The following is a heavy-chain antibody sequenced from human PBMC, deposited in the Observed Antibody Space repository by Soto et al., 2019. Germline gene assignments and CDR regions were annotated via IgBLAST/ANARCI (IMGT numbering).Heavy chain of an antibody. Sequence: GASVKVSCKASGNTVPNYAIHWVRQAPGQRLEWMGGIDPEDGDTIYAQKFQGRVTMTEDTSTDTAYMELSSLRSEDTAVYYCATKGQYSGSNFPHPHAFDIWGQGTMDTVSS. CDR1: GNTVPNYA. CDR2: IDPEDGDT. V-gene: IGHV1-24*01. CDR3: ATKGQYSGSNFPHPHAFDI. J-gene: IGHJ3*02. D-gene: IGHD1-26*01.